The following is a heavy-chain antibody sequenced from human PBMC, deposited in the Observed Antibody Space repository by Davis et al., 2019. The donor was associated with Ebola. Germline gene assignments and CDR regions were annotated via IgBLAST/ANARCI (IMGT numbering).Heavy chain of an antibody. CDR1: GFTFSSYS. Sequence: PGGSLRLSCAASGFTFSSYSMNWVRQAPGKGLEWVSYISSSGSTIYYADSVKGRFTISRDNAKNSLYLQMNSLRAEDTAVYYCARDLDSSSSPFDYWGQGTLVTVSS. CDR3: ARDLDSSSSPFDY. J-gene: IGHJ4*02. CDR2: ISSSGSTI. D-gene: IGHD6-6*01. V-gene: IGHV3-48*04.